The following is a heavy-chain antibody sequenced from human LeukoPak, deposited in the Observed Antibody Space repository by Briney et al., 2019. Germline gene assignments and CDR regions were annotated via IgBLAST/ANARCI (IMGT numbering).Heavy chain of an antibody. CDR2: IYYSGST. Sequence: SQTLSLTCSVSGGSISSSSYYWGWIRQPPGKGLEWIGSIYYSGSTYYNPSLKSRVTISVDTSKNQFSLKLSSVTAADTAVYYCARHLYYYDSSGYPRDYWGQGTLVTVSS. V-gene: IGHV4-39*01. CDR1: GGSISSSSYY. J-gene: IGHJ4*02. D-gene: IGHD3-22*01. CDR3: ARHLYYYDSSGYPRDY.